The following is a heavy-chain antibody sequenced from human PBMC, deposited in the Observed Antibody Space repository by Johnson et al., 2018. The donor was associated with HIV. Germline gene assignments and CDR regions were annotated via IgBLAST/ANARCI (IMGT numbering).Heavy chain of an antibody. CDR3: ARELRGGHTDAFDI. J-gene: IGHJ3*02. CDR1: GFIFSNAG. Sequence: VQLVESGGGLVKPGVSLRLSCVASGFIFSNAGMSWVRQAPGKGLEWVGRIKSKTDGGTTDSAAPVQGRFTISRDASKNTLYLQMNSLRAEDTAVYYGARELRGGHTDAFDIWGQGTMVTVSS. CDR2: IKSKTDGGTT. D-gene: IGHD5-18*01. V-gene: IGHV3-15*01.